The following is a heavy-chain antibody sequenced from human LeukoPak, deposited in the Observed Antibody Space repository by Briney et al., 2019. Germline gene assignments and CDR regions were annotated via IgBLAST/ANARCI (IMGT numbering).Heavy chain of an antibody. CDR2: LFDSVNT. J-gene: IGHJ4*02. CDR1: GGSISSHY. D-gene: IGHD5-18*01. Sequence: SETLSLTCTVSGGSISSHYWSWIRQPPGKGLEWIAYLFDSVNTKDNPSLQSRLTLSADTSRNQFSLRLSSVTAADTAVYYCATIKRGSIFGYVDFWGQGIKVTVSS. V-gene: IGHV4-59*11. CDR3: ATIKRGSIFGYVDF.